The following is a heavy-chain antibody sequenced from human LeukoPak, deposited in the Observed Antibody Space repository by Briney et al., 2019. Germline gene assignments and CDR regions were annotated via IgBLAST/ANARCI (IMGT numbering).Heavy chain of an antibody. CDR1: GFTFSSYA. CDR3: PGYYGSGSHGAFDI. D-gene: IGHD3-10*01. J-gene: IGHJ3*02. V-gene: IGHV3-30*04. Sequence: GRSLRLSCAASGFTFSSYAMHWVRQAPGKGLEWVAVISYDGSNKYYADSVKGRFTISRDNSKNTLYLQMNSLRAEDTAVYYCPGYYGSGSHGAFDIRGQGTMVTVSS. CDR2: ISYDGSNK.